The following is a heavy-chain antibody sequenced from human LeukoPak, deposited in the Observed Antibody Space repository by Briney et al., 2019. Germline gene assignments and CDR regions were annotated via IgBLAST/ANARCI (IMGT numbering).Heavy chain of an antibody. Sequence: SETLSFNCTVSGGFISSYYWSWIRQPPGKGLEWIGYIYYSGSTNYNPSLKSRVTISVDTSKNQFSLKLSSVTAADTAVYYCARHVGCSSTSCYRNWFDPWGQGTLVTVSS. CDR1: GGFISSYY. CDR2: IYYSGST. J-gene: IGHJ5*02. CDR3: ARHVGCSSTSCYRNWFDP. D-gene: IGHD2-2*02. V-gene: IGHV4-59*08.